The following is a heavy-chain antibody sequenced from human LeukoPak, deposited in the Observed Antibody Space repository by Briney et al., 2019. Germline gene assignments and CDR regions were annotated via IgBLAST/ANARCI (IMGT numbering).Heavy chain of an antibody. D-gene: IGHD6-19*01. CDR2: ILEDGTNQ. Sequence: PGRSLRLSCAASGFTFNNYLMHWVRQAPGKGLDWVAVILEDGTNQYYADSVKGRFTISRDNSKNTLFLQMNSLRSEDTAMYYCARVQGGGYRTADYWGQGTLVTVSS. CDR3: ARVQGGGYRTADY. J-gene: IGHJ4*02. V-gene: IGHV3-30*04. CDR1: GFTFNNYL.